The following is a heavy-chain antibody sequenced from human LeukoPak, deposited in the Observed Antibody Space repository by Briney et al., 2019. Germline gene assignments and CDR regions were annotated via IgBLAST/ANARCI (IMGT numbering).Heavy chain of an antibody. V-gene: IGHV4-39*07. CDR3: ARVRCSGGSCPYYYYYYYMDV. J-gene: IGHJ6*03. CDR1: GGSISSSSYY. Sequence: SETLSLTCTVSGGSISSSSYYWAWIRQPPGKGLEWVGSIHYSGSTYYNPSLQSRVTISIDTSKNQFSLKLRFVTAADTAVYYCARVRCSGGSCPYYYYYYYMDVWGKGTTVTVSS. CDR2: IHYSGST. D-gene: IGHD2-15*01.